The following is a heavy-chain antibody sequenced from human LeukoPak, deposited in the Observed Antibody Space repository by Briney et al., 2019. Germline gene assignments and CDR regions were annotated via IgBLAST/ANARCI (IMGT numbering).Heavy chain of an antibody. V-gene: IGHV4-61*02. CDR2: ISSSGST. Sequence: SETLSLTCTVSGGSISSGSYYWSWIRQPAGKGLEWIGRISSSGSTNYNPSLKSRVTMSVDSSNNQFSLILISVTAADTAVHYCARGPNWNYGLGAFDIWGQGTMVTVSS. CDR1: GGSISSGSYY. J-gene: IGHJ3*02. CDR3: ARGPNWNYGLGAFDI. D-gene: IGHD1-7*01.